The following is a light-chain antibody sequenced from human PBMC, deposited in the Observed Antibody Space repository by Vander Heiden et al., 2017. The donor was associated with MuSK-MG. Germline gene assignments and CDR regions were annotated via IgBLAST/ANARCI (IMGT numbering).Light chain of an antibody. CDR1: QGISSY. CDR3: QQLNSYPPWT. CDR2: AAS. J-gene: IGKJ1*01. Sequence: DIQLTQSPSFLSASVGDRVTITCRASQGISSYLAWYQRKPGKALKLLIYAASTLQSGVPSRFSGSGSGTEFTLTISSLQPEDFATYYCQQLNSYPPWTFGQGTKVEIK. V-gene: IGKV1-9*01.